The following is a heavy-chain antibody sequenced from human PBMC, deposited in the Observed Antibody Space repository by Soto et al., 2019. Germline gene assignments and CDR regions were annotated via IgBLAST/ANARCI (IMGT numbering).Heavy chain of an antibody. D-gene: IGHD2-21*02. V-gene: IGHV4-31*03. J-gene: IGHJ6*02. CDR2: IYYSGST. CDR3: ARGMGDWDYYGMDV. Sequence: QVQLQESGPGLVKPSQTLSLTCTVSGGAISSGGYYWSWIRQHPGKGLEWIGYIYYSGSTYYNPSLKSRVTISVDTTKNQFSLKLSSVTAADTTVYYCARGMGDWDYYGMDVWGQGTTVTVSS. CDR1: GGAISSGGYY.